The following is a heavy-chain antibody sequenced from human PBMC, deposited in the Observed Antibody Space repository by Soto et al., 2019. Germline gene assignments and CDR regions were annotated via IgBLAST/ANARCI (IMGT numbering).Heavy chain of an antibody. J-gene: IGHJ6*02. D-gene: IGHD6-13*01. CDR3: AKDVIAAAGTGGMDV. CDR1: GFTFSSYG. V-gene: IGHV3-30*18. Sequence: PVGSLRLSCAASGFTFSSYGMHWVRQAPGKGLEWVAVISYDGSNKYYADSVKGRFTISRDNSKNTLYLQMNSLRAEDTAVYYCAKDVIAAAGTGGMDVWGQGTTVTVSS. CDR2: ISYDGSNK.